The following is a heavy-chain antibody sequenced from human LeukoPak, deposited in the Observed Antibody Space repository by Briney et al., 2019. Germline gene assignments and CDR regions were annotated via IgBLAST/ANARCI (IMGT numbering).Heavy chain of an antibody. CDR3: ARVPAAAAGNWFDP. V-gene: IGHV4-38-2*02. D-gene: IGHD6-13*01. J-gene: IGHJ5*02. CDR2: IYHSGST. Sequence: PSETLSLTCTVSGYSISSGYYWGWIRPPPGKGLEWIGSIYHSGSTYYNPSLKSRVTISVDTSKNQFSLKLSPVTAADTAVYYCARVPAAAAGNWFDPWGQGTLVTVSS. CDR1: GYSISSGYY.